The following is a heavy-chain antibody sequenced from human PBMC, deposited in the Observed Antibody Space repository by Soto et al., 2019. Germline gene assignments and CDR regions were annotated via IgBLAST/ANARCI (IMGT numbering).Heavy chain of an antibody. D-gene: IGHD1-26*01. CDR2: ISWNSGSI. V-gene: IGHV3-9*01. CDR3: AKVNRGGMDV. CDR1: GFTFDDYA. J-gene: IGHJ6*02. Sequence: EVQLVESGGGLVQPGRSLRLSCAASGFTFDDYAMHWVRQAPGKGLEWVSGISWNSGSIGYADSVKGRFTISRDNAKNSLYLQMNSLRAEDTALYYCAKVNRGGMDVWGQGTTVTVSS.